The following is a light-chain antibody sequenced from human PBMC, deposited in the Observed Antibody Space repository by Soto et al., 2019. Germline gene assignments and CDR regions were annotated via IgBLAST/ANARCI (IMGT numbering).Light chain of an antibody. Sequence: QSALTQPRSVSGSPEQSVTISCTGTSSDVGGYNYVSWYQQHPGKAPKLMIYDVSKRPSGVPHRFSGSKSGNTASLTISGLQAEDEADYYCCSYAGSYTWVFGGGTKVTVL. CDR3: CSYAGSYTWV. CDR1: SSDVGGYNY. V-gene: IGLV2-11*01. J-gene: IGLJ3*02. CDR2: DVS.